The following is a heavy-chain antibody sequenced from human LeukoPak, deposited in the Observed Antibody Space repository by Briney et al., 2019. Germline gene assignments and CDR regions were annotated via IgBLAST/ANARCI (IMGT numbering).Heavy chain of an antibody. CDR2: MGGSGTSI. J-gene: IGHJ4*02. V-gene: IGHV3-21*01. D-gene: IGHD7-27*01. CDR3: AREEPGDLGQAFHY. Sequence: PGGSLRLSCAASGFTFSSYWMHWVRQAPGKGLEWVSSMGGSGTSIYYADSVKGRFTISRDNAKNSLYLQMNSLRVDDTAVYYCAREEPGDLGQAFHYWGQGTLVTVSS. CDR1: GFTFSSYW.